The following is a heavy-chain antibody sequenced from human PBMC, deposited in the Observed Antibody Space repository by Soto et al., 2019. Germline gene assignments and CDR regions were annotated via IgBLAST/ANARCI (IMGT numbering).Heavy chain of an antibody. CDR2: ISGSGGST. D-gene: IGHD6-13*01. Sequence: EVQLLESGGGLVQPGGSLRLSCAASGFTFSSYAMSWVRQAPGKGLEWVSAISGSGGSTYYADSVKGRFTISRDNSKNTLYLQMNSLRAEDTAVYYCAKDYIAAAGPFQNAEYFQHWGQGTLVTVSS. J-gene: IGHJ1*01. V-gene: IGHV3-23*01. CDR3: AKDYIAAAGPFQNAEYFQH. CDR1: GFTFSSYA.